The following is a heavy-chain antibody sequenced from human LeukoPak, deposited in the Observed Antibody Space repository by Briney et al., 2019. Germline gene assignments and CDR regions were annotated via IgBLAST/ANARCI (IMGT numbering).Heavy chain of an antibody. CDR1: GYTFTGYY. D-gene: IGHD3-10*01. J-gene: IGHJ5*02. CDR3: ARDRHYYGSGSYYNREGFDP. Sequence: GASVKVSCKASGYTFTGYYMHWVRQAPGQGLEWMGWINPNSGGTNYAQKFQGRVTMTRDTSISTAYMELSRLRSDDTAVYYCARDRHYYGSGSYYNREGFDPWGQGTLVTVSS. CDR2: INPNSGGT. V-gene: IGHV1-2*02.